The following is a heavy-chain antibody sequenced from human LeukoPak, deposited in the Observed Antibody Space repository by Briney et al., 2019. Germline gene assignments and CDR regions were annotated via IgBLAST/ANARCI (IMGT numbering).Heavy chain of an antibody. CDR3: ARDIVGATTGWFDP. CDR1: GGTFSSHA. CDR2: IIPIFGIA. D-gene: IGHD1-26*01. V-gene: IGHV1-69*04. J-gene: IGHJ5*02. Sequence: SVKVSCKASGGTFSSHAISWVRQAPGQGLEWVGRIIPIFGIANYAQKFQGRVTITADKSTSTAYMELSSLRSEDTAVYYCARDIVGATTGWFDPWGQGTLVTVSS.